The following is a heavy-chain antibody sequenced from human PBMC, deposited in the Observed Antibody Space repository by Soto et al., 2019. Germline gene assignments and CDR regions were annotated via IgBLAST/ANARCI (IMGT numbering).Heavy chain of an antibody. Sequence: SETLSLTAIFSGGSIRMGGYYWGWSRQPPGKALEWIGFIYYSGTTYYNLSPKIRLTMPADTSKNQFSERLRYVTAADRDVDYCAANWEYYDSRGNKYFQPWDQG. CDR2: IYYSGTT. V-gene: IGHV4-31*03. J-gene: IGHJ1*01. CDR3: AANWEYYDSRGNKYFQP. D-gene: IGHD3-22*01. CDR1: GGSIRMGGYY.